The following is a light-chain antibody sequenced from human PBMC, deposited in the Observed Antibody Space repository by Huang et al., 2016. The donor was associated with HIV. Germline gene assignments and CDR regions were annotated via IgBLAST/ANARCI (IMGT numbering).Light chain of an antibody. Sequence: DLQMTQSPSTLSAFVGDRVTITCRTSHRISSCLAWYQQKPGKAPNLLISKASNLESGVPAMFSGNGSGTEFTLTISGLQPDDLATYYCQQQWTFGQGTKVEI. V-gene: IGKV1-5*03. J-gene: IGKJ1*01. CDR2: KAS. CDR3: QQQWT. CDR1: HRISSC.